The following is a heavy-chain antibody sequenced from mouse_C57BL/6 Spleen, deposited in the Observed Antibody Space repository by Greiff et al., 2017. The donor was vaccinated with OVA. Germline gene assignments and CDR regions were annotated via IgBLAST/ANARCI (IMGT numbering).Heavy chain of an antibody. CDR2: IDASDSYT. V-gene: IGHV1-50*01. CDR1: GYTFTSDW. D-gene: IGHD1-1*01. CDR3: AVYGSSPWFAY. Sequence: DLLKPGASVNLSCNSSGYTFTSDWMQWVKQRPGQGLEWIGEIDASDSYTNYNQKFKGEATLTEDTSSSTAYMQLSSLTSEDSAVYYWAVYGSSPWFAYWGQGTLVTVSA. J-gene: IGHJ3*01.